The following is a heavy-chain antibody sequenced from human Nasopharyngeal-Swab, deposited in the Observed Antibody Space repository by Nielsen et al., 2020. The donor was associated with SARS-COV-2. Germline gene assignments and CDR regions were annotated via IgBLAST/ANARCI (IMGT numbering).Heavy chain of an antibody. CDR2: IYTDGRT. CDR3: ARENWGSRYFDS. V-gene: IGHV3-66*01. Sequence: GESLKISCAASGFTFSDHYMDWVRQAPGKGPEWVSVIYTDGRTFYADSVKGRFIISRDNSKNTLSLQMSSLRAEDTAVYYCARENWGSRYFDSWGQGTLVTVSS. CDR1: GFTFSDHY. J-gene: IGHJ4*02. D-gene: IGHD7-27*01.